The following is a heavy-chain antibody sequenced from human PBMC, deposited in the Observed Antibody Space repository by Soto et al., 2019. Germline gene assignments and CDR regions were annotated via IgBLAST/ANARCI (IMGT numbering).Heavy chain of an antibody. CDR2: IYYSGST. J-gene: IGHJ5*02. Sequence: PSETLSLTCTVSGGSISSYYWSWIRQPPGKGLEWIGYIYYSGSTNYNPSLKSRVTISVDTSKNQFSLKLSSVTAADTAVYYCARRGYGSGKNWFDPWGQGTLVTVSS. D-gene: IGHD3-10*01. CDR1: GGSISSYY. V-gene: IGHV4-59*01. CDR3: ARRGYGSGKNWFDP.